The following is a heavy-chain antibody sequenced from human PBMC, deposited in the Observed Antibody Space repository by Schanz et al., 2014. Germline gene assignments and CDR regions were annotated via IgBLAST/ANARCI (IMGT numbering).Heavy chain of an antibody. J-gene: IGHJ4*02. CDR3: ARGTDWNLHY. CDR1: GFTFSSYA. D-gene: IGHD1-1*01. Sequence: DVQLLESGGGLVQPGGSLRLSCAASGFTFSSYAMSWVRQAPGKGLEWVSTIGYLGDTYYPDSVKGRFTVSRDSGQNSLYLQMNSLRAGDTAVYYCARGTDWNLHYWGQGALXTVSS. V-gene: IGHV3-13*01. CDR2: IGYLGDT.